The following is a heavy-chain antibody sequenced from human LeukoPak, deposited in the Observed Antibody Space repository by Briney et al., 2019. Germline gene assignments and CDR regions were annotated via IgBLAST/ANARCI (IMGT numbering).Heavy chain of an antibody. CDR1: GYTFTSYD. CDR3: ARQGYCSSTSCYFQDPIDY. V-gene: IGHV1-8*01. Sequence: ASVKVSCKASGYTFTSYDINWVRQATGQGLEWMGWMNPNSGNTGYAQKFQGRVTMTRDTSTSTVYMELSSLRSEDTAVYYCARQGYCSSTSCYFQDPIDYWGQGTLVTVSS. CDR2: MNPNSGNT. J-gene: IGHJ4*02. D-gene: IGHD2-2*01.